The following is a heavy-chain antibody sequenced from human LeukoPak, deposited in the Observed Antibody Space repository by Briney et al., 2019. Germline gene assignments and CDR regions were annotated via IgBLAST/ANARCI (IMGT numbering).Heavy chain of an antibody. J-gene: IGHJ6*02. CDR3: ARAYYYGSGSYYGMDV. CDR1: GGTFSSYA. Sequence: SVKVSCKASGGTFSSYAISWVRQAPGQGLEWMGRIIPILGIANYAQKFQGRVTITADKSTSTAYMELSSLRSEDTAVYYCARAYYYGSGSYYGMDVWGQGTTVTVSS. CDR2: IIPILGIA. D-gene: IGHD3-10*01. V-gene: IGHV1-69*04.